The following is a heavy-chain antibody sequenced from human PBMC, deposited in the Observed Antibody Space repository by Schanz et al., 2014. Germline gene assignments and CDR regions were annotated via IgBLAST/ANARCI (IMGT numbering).Heavy chain of an antibody. CDR2: ISGSGGST. Sequence: EVQLLESGGGLVQPGGSLRLSCAASGFTFTNYVMTWVRQAPGKGLEWVSGISGSGGSTYDADSVKGRFTISRDNSKNTLYLQMNSLRAEDTAVYYCAKDHAGSDILTALGNWGQGTLVNVSS. D-gene: IGHD3-9*01. CDR1: GFTFTNYV. V-gene: IGHV3-23*01. J-gene: IGHJ4*02. CDR3: AKDHAGSDILTALGN.